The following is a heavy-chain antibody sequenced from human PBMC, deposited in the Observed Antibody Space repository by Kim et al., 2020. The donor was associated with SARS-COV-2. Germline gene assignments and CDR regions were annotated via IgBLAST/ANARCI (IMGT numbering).Heavy chain of an antibody. V-gene: IGHV3-9*01. CDR1: GFNFDNHA. D-gene: IGHD3-10*01. Sequence: GGSLRLSCVSSGFNFDNHALHWVRQTPGKGLEWVAGIDWSGDFIYYVHSLRGHFTISRDNAKNSLYLQSNSLRPEDTAFYYCAKEIYPLTMVRVFDHWGQGTLVSVSS. J-gene: IGHJ4*02. CDR2: IDWSGDFI. CDR3: AKEIYPLTMVRVFDH.